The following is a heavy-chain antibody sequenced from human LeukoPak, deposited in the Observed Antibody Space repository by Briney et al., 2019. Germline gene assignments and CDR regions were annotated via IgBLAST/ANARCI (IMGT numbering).Heavy chain of an antibody. V-gene: IGHV3-23*01. D-gene: IGHD6-19*01. CDR1: GFTFSSYA. CDR3: AKESSGGWYFDY. CDR2: ISGSGGST. Sequence: AGGSLRLSCAASGFTFSSYAMSWVRQAPGKGLEWVSAISGSGGSTYYADSVKGRFTISRDNSKNSLYLQMNSLRAEDTAVYYCAKESSGGWYFDYWGQGTLVTVSS. J-gene: IGHJ4*02.